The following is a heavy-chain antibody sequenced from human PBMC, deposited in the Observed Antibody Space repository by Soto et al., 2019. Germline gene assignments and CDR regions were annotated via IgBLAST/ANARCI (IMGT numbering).Heavy chain of an antibody. V-gene: IGHV3-21*01. J-gene: IGHJ6*04. D-gene: IGHD2-2*01. CDR1: GFTFSTYS. CDR2: ISSSGTYI. Sequence: GGSLRLSCAASGFTFSTYSMNWVRQAPGKGLEWVSSISSSGTYIHYADSLKGRFTISRDNAKNSLYLQMISLRAEDTAVYYCERDPSDCSSTSCWGYYALDVWGKGTTVTVSS. CDR3: ERDPSDCSSTSCWGYYALDV.